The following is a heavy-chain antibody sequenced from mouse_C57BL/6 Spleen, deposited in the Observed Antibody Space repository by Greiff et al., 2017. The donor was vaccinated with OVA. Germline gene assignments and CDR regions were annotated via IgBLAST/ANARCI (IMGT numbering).Heavy chain of an antibody. CDR2: ISSGGSYT. D-gene: IGHD2-12*01. Sequence: EVRLVESGGDLVKPGGSLKLSCAASGFTFSSYGMSWVRQTPDKRLEWVATISSGGSYTYYPDSVKGRFTISRDNAKNTLYLQMSSLKSEDTAMYYCARQTTRSFFAYWGQGTLVTVSA. CDR1: GFTFSSYG. CDR3: ARQTTRSFFAY. J-gene: IGHJ3*01. V-gene: IGHV5-6*01.